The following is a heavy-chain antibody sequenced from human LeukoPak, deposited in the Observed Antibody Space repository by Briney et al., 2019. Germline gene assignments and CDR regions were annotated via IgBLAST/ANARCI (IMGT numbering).Heavy chain of an antibody. D-gene: IGHD2-2*01. CDR3: AKPPDWYCSSPSCHFAAPFDY. J-gene: IGHJ4*02. CDR2: ISSDGSIK. V-gene: IGHV3-30*18. CDR1: KFTFSHYG. Sequence: GGSLRLSCTASKFTFSHYGMQWVRQAPGKGLEWVAVISSDGSIKVYADSVKGRFTLSRDNSINTVDLQMNSLRAEDTAVYYCAKPPDWYCSSPSCHFAAPFDYWGQGTLVTVSS.